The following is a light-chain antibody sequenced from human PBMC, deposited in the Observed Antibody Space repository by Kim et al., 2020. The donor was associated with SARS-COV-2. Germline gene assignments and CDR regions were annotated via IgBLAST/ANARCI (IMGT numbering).Light chain of an antibody. Sequence: SPGERATLSCRASQSVTSNCLAWSQQKRAQAPRLLIYGASSRATGIPDRFSGSGSGTHFTLTISRLEPEDFAVYYCQQYDSSPRTFGQGTKVDIK. J-gene: IGKJ1*01. CDR1: QSVTSNC. CDR3: QQYDSSPRT. CDR2: GAS. V-gene: IGKV3-20*01.